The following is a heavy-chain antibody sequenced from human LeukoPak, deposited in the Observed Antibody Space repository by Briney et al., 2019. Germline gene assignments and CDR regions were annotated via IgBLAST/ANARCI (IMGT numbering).Heavy chain of an antibody. CDR2: ISGSGGST. CDR3: AKASAGSGRALYYYGMDV. D-gene: IGHD3-10*01. Sequence: GGSLRLSCAASGFPFSSYAMTWVRQAPGNGLEWVSAISGSGGSTYYADSVRGRFTISRDNSKNTLYLQMNSLRVEDTAVYYCAKASAGSGRALYYYGMDVWGKGTTVTVSS. V-gene: IGHV3-23*01. CDR1: GFPFSSYA. J-gene: IGHJ6*04.